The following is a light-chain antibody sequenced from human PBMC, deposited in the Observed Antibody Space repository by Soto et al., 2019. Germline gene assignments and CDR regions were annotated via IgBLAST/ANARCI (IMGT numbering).Light chain of an antibody. CDR2: DVS. V-gene: IGLV2-11*01. CDR1: SSDVGAYNY. Sequence: QSVLTQPRSVSGSPGQSVTISCTGTSSDVGAYNYVSWYQQHPGKVPKLMIYDVSRRPSGVPDRFSGSKSGNTASLTISGLQADDEADYYCCSYAGSYTFVFGGGTKLTVL. J-gene: IGLJ3*02. CDR3: CSYAGSYTFV.